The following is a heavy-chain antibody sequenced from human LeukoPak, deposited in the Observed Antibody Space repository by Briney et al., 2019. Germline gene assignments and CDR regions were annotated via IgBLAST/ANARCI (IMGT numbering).Heavy chain of an antibody. V-gene: IGHV4-59*01. CDR3: ARTTEGGYTYDYFYYYYMDV. Sequence: PSETLSLTCTVSGDSIGSDYWSWIRQSPGKGLEWIGYIYYSGSTNYNPSLKSRVTISEDTSKNQFSLKLSSVTAADTAVYYCARTTEGGYTYDYFYYYYMDVWGKGTTVTISS. D-gene: IGHD5-18*01. CDR1: GDSIGSDY. J-gene: IGHJ6*03. CDR2: IYYSGST.